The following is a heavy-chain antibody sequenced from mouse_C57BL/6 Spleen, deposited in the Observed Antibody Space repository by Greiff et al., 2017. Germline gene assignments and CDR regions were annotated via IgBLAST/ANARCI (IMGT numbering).Heavy chain of an antibody. J-gene: IGHJ3*01. Sequence: QVQLQQSGAELARPGASVKLSCKASGYTFTSYGISWVKQRTGQGLEWIGEIYPRSGNTYYNEKFKGKATLTADKSSSTAYMELRSLTSEDAAVYFCARAAYYSNYEAWFAYWGQGTLVTVSA. CDR1: GYTFTSYG. CDR3: ARAAYYSNYEAWFAY. D-gene: IGHD2-5*01. CDR2: IYPRSGNT. V-gene: IGHV1-81*01.